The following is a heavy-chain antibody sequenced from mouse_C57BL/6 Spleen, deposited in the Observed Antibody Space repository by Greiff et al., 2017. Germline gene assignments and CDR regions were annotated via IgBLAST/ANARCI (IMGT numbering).Heavy chain of an antibody. CDR1: GYTFTSYW. CDR3: ARWIYYGNSSWCAY. Sequence: QVQLQQPGAELVRPGTSVKLSCKASGYTFTSYWMHWVKQRPGQGLEWIGVIDPSDSYTNYNQKFKGKATLTVDTPSSTAYMQLSSLTSEDSAVYYCARWIYYGNSSWCAYWGQGTLVTVSA. V-gene: IGHV1-59*01. J-gene: IGHJ3*01. D-gene: IGHD2-1*01. CDR2: IDPSDSYT.